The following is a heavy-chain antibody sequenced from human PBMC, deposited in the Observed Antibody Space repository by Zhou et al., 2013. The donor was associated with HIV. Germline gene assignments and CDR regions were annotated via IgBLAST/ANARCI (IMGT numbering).Heavy chain of an antibody. CDR3: ARDPFGELSTFDY. Sequence: QGHLVQSGAEVKNPGASVKVSCKASGYTFSAYYMHWVRQAPGQGLEYLGWIIPATGDTRYAQNFQGRVTMTRDTSISTAYMELSRLRSDDTAVYYCARDPFGELSTFDYWGQGTLVTVSS. CDR1: GYTFSAYY. V-gene: IGHV1-2*02. CDR2: IIPATGDT. J-gene: IGHJ4*02. D-gene: IGHD3-10*01.